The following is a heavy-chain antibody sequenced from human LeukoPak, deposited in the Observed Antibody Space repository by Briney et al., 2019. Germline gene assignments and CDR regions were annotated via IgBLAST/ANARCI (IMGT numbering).Heavy chain of an antibody. CDR1: GFTFSSYS. Sequence: PGGSLRLSCVASGFTFSSYSMNWVRQAPGKGLDWISGINSDSSAIYYADSVKGRFTISRDNAKNSLYLQMNSLRAEDTAVYYCARGTAGYHSSYFDYWGQGTLVTVSS. D-gene: IGHD3-16*02. V-gene: IGHV3-48*01. CDR3: ARGTAGYHSSYFDY. J-gene: IGHJ4*02. CDR2: INSDSSAI.